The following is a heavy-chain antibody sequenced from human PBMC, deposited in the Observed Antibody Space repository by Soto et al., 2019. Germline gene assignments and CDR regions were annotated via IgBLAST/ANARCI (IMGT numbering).Heavy chain of an antibody. V-gene: IGHV3-21*01. Sequence: EVQLVESGGGLVKPGGSLRLSCAASGFTFSSYSMNWVRQAPGKGLEWVSSISSSSSYIYYADSVKGRFTISRDNAKNSQYLQMNSLRAEDTAVYYCARGPGNYYYDYMDVWGEGTTVAVS. CDR3: ARGPGNYYYDYMDV. D-gene: IGHD2-2*01. CDR1: GFTFSSYS. CDR2: ISSSSSYI. J-gene: IGHJ6*03.